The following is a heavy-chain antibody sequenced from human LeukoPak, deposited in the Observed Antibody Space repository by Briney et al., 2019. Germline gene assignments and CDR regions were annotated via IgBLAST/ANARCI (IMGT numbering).Heavy chain of an antibody. CDR1: GFTFSSYG. J-gene: IGHJ4*02. D-gene: IGHD3-22*01. V-gene: IGHV3-23*01. CDR3: ARGYYDSSGYYYGYYFDY. Sequence: GGSLRLSCAASGFTFSSYGMSWVRQAPGKGLEWVSAISGSGGSTYYADSVKGRFTTSRDNSKNTLYLQMNSLRAEDTAVYYCARGYYDSSGYYYGYYFDYWGQGTLVTVSS. CDR2: ISGSGGST.